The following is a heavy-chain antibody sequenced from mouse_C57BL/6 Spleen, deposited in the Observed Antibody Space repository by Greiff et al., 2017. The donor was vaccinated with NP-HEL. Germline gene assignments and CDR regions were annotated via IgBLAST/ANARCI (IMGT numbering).Heavy chain of an antibody. CDR2: IYPGDGDT. CDR1: GYAFSSYW. CDR3: ARDYYGSSSSYWYFDV. J-gene: IGHJ1*03. Sequence: VQLQQSGAELVKPGASVKISCKASGYAFSSYWMNWVKQRPGKGLEWIGQIYPGDGDTNYNGKFKGKATLTADKSSSTAYMQLSSLTSEDSAVYFCARDYYGSSSSYWYFDVWGTGTTVTVSS. D-gene: IGHD1-1*01. V-gene: IGHV1-80*01.